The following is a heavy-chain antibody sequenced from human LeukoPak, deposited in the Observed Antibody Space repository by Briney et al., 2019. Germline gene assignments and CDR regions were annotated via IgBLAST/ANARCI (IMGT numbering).Heavy chain of an antibody. CDR2: IYYSGST. J-gene: IGHJ3*02. V-gene: IGHV4-39*01. CDR1: GGSISSSSYY. Sequence: SETLSLTCTVSGGSISSSSYYWGWLRQPPGKELEWIGSIYYSGSTYYTPSLKSRVTISVDTSKNQFSLRLSSVTAADTAVYYCARHTPKKYYYDSSGYSNAFDIWGQGTMVTVSS. D-gene: IGHD3-22*01. CDR3: ARHTPKKYYYDSSGYSNAFDI.